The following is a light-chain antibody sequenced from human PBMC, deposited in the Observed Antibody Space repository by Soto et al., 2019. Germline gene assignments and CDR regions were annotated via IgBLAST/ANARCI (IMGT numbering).Light chain of an antibody. CDR3: QQYNDWPPIT. J-gene: IGKJ3*01. CDR2: AAS. Sequence: EIVMTQSPATLSVSPGERATLSCRASQSVSSNLAWYQQKPGQAPRLLIYAASTRATGIPARFSGSGSGTAFTLTISSLQPVDFAVYYCQQYNDWPPITFGPGTKVDIK. V-gene: IGKV3-15*01. CDR1: QSVSSN.